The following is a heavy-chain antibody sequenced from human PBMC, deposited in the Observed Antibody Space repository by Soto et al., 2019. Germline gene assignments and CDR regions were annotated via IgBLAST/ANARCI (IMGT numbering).Heavy chain of an antibody. CDR3: ARGPRRGYNWFDP. CDR2: IYYSGST. V-gene: IGHV4-61*01. CDR1: GGSVSSGSYY. Sequence: SETLSLTCTVSGGSVSSGSYYWSWIRQPPGKGLEWIGYIYYSGSTNYNPSLKSRVTISVDTSKNQFSLKLNSVTAADTAVYYCARGPRRGYNWFDPWGQGTLVTVSS. J-gene: IGHJ5*02.